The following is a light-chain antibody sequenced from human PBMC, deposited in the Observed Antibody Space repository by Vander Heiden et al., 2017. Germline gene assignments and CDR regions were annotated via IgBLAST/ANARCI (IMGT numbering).Light chain of an antibody. Sequence: DIQMTQSPSSLSASVGDRVTITCRASQSISSYLNWYQQKPGKAPKLLIYAASSLQSGVPSRFSGSGSGTDITLTISSLQPEDFATYYCQQSYSRTFGQGTKVEIK. CDR3: QQSYSRT. CDR2: AAS. V-gene: IGKV1-39*01. CDR1: QSISSY. J-gene: IGKJ1*01.